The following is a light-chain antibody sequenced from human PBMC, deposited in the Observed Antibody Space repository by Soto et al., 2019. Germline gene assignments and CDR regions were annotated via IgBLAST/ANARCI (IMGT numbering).Light chain of an antibody. Sequence: SYELTQPPSVSVAPGKTARITCGGNNIGSKSVHWYQQKPGQAPVVVIYYDSDRPSGIPERFSGSNSGNTATLTISRVEAGDEADYYCQVWDTSEVFGGGTKVTVL. CDR2: YDS. CDR1: NIGSKS. J-gene: IGLJ3*02. V-gene: IGLV3-21*04. CDR3: QVWDTSEV.